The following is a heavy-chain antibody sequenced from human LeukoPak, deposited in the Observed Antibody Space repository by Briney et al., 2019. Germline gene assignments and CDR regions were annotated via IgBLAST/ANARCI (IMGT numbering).Heavy chain of an antibody. J-gene: IGHJ6*03. CDR2: IDYRGNT. CDR1: GDSISSNHYY. CDR3: ARHLYNSYYYYMDV. V-gene: IGHV4-39*01. D-gene: IGHD1-20*01. Sequence: SETLSLTCTVSGDSISSNHYYWGWIRQPPGKGLEWIGSIDYRGNTYYNASLKTRVTISIDTSKNQFSLALSSVTAADTALYYCARHLYNSYYYYMDVWGEGTTVAVSS.